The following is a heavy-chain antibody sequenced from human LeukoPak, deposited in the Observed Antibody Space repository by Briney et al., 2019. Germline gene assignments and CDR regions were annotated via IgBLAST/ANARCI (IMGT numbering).Heavy chain of an antibody. CDR3: ARGQPKSEYYDYVWGSYRENWFDP. CDR1: GYTFTSYY. J-gene: IGHJ5*02. CDR2: INPSGGST. V-gene: IGHV1-46*01. D-gene: IGHD3-16*02. Sequence: ASVKVSCKASGYTFTSYYMHWVRQAPGQGLEWMGIINPSGGSTSYAQKFQGRVKMTRDTSTSTVYMELSSLRSEDTAVYYCARGQPKSEYYDYVWGSYRENWFDPWGQGTLVTVSS.